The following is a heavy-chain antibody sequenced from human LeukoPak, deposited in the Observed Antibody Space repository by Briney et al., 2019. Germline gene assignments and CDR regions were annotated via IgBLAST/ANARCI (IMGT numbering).Heavy chain of an antibody. D-gene: IGHD3-10*01. V-gene: IGHV1-18*01. CDR2: ISAYNGNT. CDR1: GYTFTSYG. CDR3: ARSSRKGGYSHTYYYYYMDV. J-gene: IGHJ6*03. Sequence: GASVKVSCKASGYTFTSYGISWVRQAPGQGLEWMGWISAYNGNTNYAQKLQGRVTMTPDTSTSTAYMELRSLRSDDTAVYYCARSSRKGGYSHTYYYYYMDVWGKGTTVTVAS.